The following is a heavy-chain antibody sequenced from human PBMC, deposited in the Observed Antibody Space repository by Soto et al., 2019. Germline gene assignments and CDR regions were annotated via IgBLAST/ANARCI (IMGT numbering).Heavy chain of an antibody. CDR3: AKTAPPYDSQGYYPFDI. V-gene: IGHV3-9*01. CDR1: GFTFEDFA. Sequence: EVKLVESGGDLVQPGRSLRLSCAASGFTFEDFAMHWVRQAPGKGLEWVSGISWNSGSIGYADPVKGRFTISRDNAKKSPYLEMNRPETEDSALYYFAKTAPPYDSQGYYPFDIWGQGTLVSVSS. CDR2: ISWNSGSI. D-gene: IGHD3-22*01. J-gene: IGHJ3*02.